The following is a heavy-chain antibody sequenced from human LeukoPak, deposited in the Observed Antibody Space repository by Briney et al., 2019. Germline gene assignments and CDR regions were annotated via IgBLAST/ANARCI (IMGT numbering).Heavy chain of an antibody. CDR1: GYTFTSYD. V-gene: IGHV1-8*01. CDR3: ARGSDDFWSGQNWFDP. Sequence: AASVKVSCKASGYTFTSYDINWVRRATGQGLEWMGWMNPNSGNTGYAQKFQGRVTMTRNTSISTAYMELSSLRSEDTAVYYCARGSDDFWSGQNWFDPWGQGTLVTVSS. D-gene: IGHD3-3*01. J-gene: IGHJ5*02. CDR2: MNPNSGNT.